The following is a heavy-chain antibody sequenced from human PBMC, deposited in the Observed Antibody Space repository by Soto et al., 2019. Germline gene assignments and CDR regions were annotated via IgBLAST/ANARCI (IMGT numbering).Heavy chain of an antibody. Sequence: QVQLVESGGGVVQPWGALGLSCAASGFTFSSTGMHWVRQAPGKGLEWVAVISHDGGNKYYGDSVKGRFTISRDNSKNTLYLQMNSLRADDTAVYYCAKDWGIAVAAHWGQGTLVTVSS. V-gene: IGHV3-30*18. CDR2: ISHDGGNK. J-gene: IGHJ4*02. CDR3: AKDWGIAVAAH. D-gene: IGHD6-19*01. CDR1: GFTFSSTG.